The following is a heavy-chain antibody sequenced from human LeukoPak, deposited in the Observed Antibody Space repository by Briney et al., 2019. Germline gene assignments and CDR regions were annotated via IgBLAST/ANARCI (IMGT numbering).Heavy chain of an antibody. CDR3: ARVNMIRGVIDY. D-gene: IGHD3-10*01. J-gene: IGHJ4*02. CDR2: INTDGSTI. CDR1: GFTFSSYW. Sequence: GGSLRLSCAPSGFTFSSYWMHWIRQAPGKGLEWVSRINTDGSTITYADSVKGRFTISRDSANNSLYLQMNSLTAADTALYFCARVNMIRGVIDYWGQGTLVTVSS. V-gene: IGHV3-74*03.